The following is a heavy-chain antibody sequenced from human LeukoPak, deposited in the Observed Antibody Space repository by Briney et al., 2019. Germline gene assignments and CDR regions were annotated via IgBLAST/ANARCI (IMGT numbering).Heavy chain of an antibody. CDR2: LNPQTGDT. D-gene: IGHD3-9*01. CDR3: ARGSRYHDWLSPLDS. J-gene: IGHJ4*02. CDR1: GYTFTSYG. V-gene: IGHV1-2*02. Sequence: ASVKVSCKASGYTFTSYGISWVRQAPGQGLEWMGWLNPQTGDTHFAQKFQGRVTFTRDTSISTAYMAMSRLRSDDTAVFYCARGSRYHDWLSPLDSWGQGTLVTVSS.